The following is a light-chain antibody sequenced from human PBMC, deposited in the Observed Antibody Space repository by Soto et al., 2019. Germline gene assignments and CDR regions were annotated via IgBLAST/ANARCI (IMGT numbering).Light chain of an antibody. CDR1: QRVSSY. Sequence: EIVLTQSPATLSLSPGERATLSCRASQRVSSYLAWYQQKPGQAPRLLIYDASNRATGTPARFSGSGSGTDFTLTIGSLEPEDFAVYYCQQRSNWPRTFGQGTKLEIK. J-gene: IGKJ2*01. V-gene: IGKV3-11*01. CDR2: DAS. CDR3: QQRSNWPRT.